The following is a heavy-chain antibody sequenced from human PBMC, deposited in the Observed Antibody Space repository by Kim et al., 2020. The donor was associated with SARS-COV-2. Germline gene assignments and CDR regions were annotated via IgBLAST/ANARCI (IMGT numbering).Heavy chain of an antibody. CDR2: INHSGST. D-gene: IGHD6-19*01. J-gene: IGHJ6*03. CDR3: ARGTRQWLSRHYYYYMDV. CDR1: GGSFSGYY. V-gene: IGHV4-34*01. Sequence: SETLSLTCAVYGGSFSGYYWSWIRQPPGKVLVWIGEINHSGSTNYNPSLKTRVTISVDTSKNQFSLKLSSVTAADTAVYYCARGTRQWLSRHYYYYMDVWGKGTTVTVSS.